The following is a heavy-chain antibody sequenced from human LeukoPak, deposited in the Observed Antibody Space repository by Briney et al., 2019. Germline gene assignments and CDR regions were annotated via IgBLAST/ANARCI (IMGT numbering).Heavy chain of an antibody. D-gene: IGHD3-9*01. CDR3: ARDAYYDILTGSTEAFDI. CDR1: GYTFTSYY. Sequence: ASVKVSCKASGYTFTSYYMHWVRQAPGQGLEWMGIINPSGGSTSHAQKFQGRVTMTRDTSTSTVYMELSSLRSEDTAVYYCARDAYYDILTGSTEAFDIWGQGTMVTVSS. CDR2: INPSGGST. J-gene: IGHJ3*02. V-gene: IGHV1-46*01.